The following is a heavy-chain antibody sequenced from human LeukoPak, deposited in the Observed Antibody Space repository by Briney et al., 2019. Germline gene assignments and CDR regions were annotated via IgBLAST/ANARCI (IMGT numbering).Heavy chain of an antibody. CDR1: GGSISSYY. J-gene: IGHJ4*02. CDR2: IYYSGST. Sequence: PSETLFLTCTVSGGSISSYYWSWIRQPPGKGLEWIGYIYYSGSTNYNPSLKSRATISVDTSKNQFSLKLSSVTAADTAVYYCARNLGGGSWVFDYWGQGTLVTVSS. V-gene: IGHV4-59*01. D-gene: IGHD6-13*01. CDR3: ARNLGGGSWVFDY.